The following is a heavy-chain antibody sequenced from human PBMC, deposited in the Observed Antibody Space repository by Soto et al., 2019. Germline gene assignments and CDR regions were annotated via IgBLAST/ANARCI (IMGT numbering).Heavy chain of an antibody. CDR1: GFTFSSYG. CDR2: ISYDGSNK. Sequence: PGGSLRLSCAASGFTFSSYGMHWVRQAPGKELEWVAVISYDGSNKYYADSVKGRFTISRDNSKNTLYLQMNSLRAEDTAVYYCAKGSRSDFSITNYYYYMDVWGKGTTVTVSS. V-gene: IGHV3-30*18. D-gene: IGHD3-3*01. CDR3: AKGSRSDFSITNYYYYMDV. J-gene: IGHJ6*03.